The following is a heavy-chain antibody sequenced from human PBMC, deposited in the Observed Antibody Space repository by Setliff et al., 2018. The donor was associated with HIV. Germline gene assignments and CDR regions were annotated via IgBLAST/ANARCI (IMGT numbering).Heavy chain of an antibody. CDR3: ARARTGWYNFDY. CDR1: GFTFDDYG. V-gene: IGHV3-43D*04. J-gene: IGHJ4*02. CDR2: ITWEGAII. Sequence: GGSLRLSCAASGFTFDDYGMSWVRQAPGKGLEWVALITWEGAIIYYRDSVRGRFTISRDNSRNFVYLQMNSLRAEDTAVYYCARARTGWYNFDYWGQGTPVTVSS. D-gene: IGHD6-19*01.